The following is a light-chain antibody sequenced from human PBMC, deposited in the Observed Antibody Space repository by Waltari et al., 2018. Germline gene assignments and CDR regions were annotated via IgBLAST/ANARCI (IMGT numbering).Light chain of an antibody. CDR2: DAS. Sequence: IVLTQSPATLSVSPGGSATLTCRASQTVTNNLAWYQEKPGQSPRLLIPDASTRAPGSAARFSASGSGRQFTLTISRLQSEDVAIYYCQQYSTWFYTFGQGTKLEI. V-gene: IGKV3D-15*01. CDR3: QQYSTWFYT. CDR1: QTVTNN. J-gene: IGKJ2*01.